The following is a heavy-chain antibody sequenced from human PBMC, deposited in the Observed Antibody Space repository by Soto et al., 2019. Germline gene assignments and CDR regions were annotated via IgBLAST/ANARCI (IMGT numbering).Heavy chain of an antibody. D-gene: IGHD6-13*01. CDR2: ISGSGGST. J-gene: IGHJ6*02. CDR1: GFTFSSYA. Sequence: GGSLRLSCAASGFTFSSYAMSWVRQAPGKGLEWVSAISGSGGSTYYADSVKGRFTISRDNSKNTLYLQMNSLRAEDTAVYYCAKDPALYSSSWFHYGMDVWGQGTTVTVSS. V-gene: IGHV3-23*01. CDR3: AKDPALYSSSWFHYGMDV.